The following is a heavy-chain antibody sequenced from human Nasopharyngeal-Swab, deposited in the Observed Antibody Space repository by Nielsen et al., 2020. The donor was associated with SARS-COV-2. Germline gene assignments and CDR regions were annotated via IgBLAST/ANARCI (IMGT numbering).Heavy chain of an antibody. J-gene: IGHJ6*02. D-gene: IGHD3-10*01. V-gene: IGHV3-11*04. CDR1: GFTFSDYY. CDR3: ASLLWFGELPSDYYYYGMDV. CDR2: ISSSGSTI. Sequence: GGPLRPSCAAPGFTFSDYYMSWIRQAPGKGLEWVSYISSSGSTIYYADSVKGRFTISRDNAKNSLYLQMNSLRAEDTAVYYCASLLWFGELPSDYYYYGMDVWGQGTTVTVSS.